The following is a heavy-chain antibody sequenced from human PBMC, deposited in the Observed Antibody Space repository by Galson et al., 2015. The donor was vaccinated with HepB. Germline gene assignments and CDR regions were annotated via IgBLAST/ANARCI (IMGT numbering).Heavy chain of an antibody. D-gene: IGHD5-18*01. CDR3: ARHADTAMVTLGY. V-gene: IGHV4-39*01. Sequence: ETLSLTCTVSGGSISSSSYYWGWIRQPPGKGLEWIGSIYYSGSTYYNPSLKSRVTISVDTSKNQFSLKLSSVTAADTAVYYCARHADTAMVTLGYWGQGTLVTVSS. CDR1: GGSISSSSYY. CDR2: IYYSGST. J-gene: IGHJ4*02.